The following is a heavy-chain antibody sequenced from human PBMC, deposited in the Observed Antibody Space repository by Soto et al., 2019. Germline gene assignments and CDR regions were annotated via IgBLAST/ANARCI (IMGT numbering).Heavy chain of an antibody. D-gene: IGHD4-17*01. CDR1: GFTFSNAW. CDR3: TTDYGRFDP. Sequence: GESLKISCAASGFTFSNAWMSWVRQAPGKGLEWVGRIKSKTDGGTTDYAAPVKGRFTISRDDSKNTLYLQMNSLKTEETAVYYCTTDYGRFDPWGQGTLVTVSS. J-gene: IGHJ5*02. CDR2: IKSKTDGGTT. V-gene: IGHV3-15*01.